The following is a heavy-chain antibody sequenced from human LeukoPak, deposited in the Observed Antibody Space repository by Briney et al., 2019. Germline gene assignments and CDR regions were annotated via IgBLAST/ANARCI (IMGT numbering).Heavy chain of an antibody. CDR3: ARDYIAARLGWNGVYDY. CDR1: GYTFTSYA. J-gene: IGHJ4*02. V-gene: IGHV1-3*01. Sequence: GASVKVSCKASGYTFTSYAMHWVRQAPGQRLEWMGWINAGNGNTKYSQEFQGRVTITRDTSASTAYMELSSLRSEDTAVYYCARDYIAARLGWNGVYDYWDQGTLVTVSS. D-gene: IGHD6-6*01. CDR2: INAGNGNT.